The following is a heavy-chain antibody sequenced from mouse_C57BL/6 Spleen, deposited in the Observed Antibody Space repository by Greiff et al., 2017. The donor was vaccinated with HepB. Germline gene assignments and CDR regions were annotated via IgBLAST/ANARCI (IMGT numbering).Heavy chain of an antibody. Sequence: QVQLQQSGPGLVQPSQSLSITCTVSGFSLTSYGVHWVRQSPGKGLEWLGVIWSGGSTDYNAAFISRLSIIKDNSKSQVFFKINSLKADDTAIYYCARGRTGTSGYYYAMDYWGQGTSVTVSS. J-gene: IGHJ4*01. CDR1: GFSLTSYG. CDR3: ARGRTGTSGYYYAMDY. CDR2: IWSGGST. D-gene: IGHD4-1*01. V-gene: IGHV2-2*01.